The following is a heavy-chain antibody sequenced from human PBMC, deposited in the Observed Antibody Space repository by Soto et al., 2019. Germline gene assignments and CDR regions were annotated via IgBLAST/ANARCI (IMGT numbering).Heavy chain of an antibody. CDR1: GGSISSYY. J-gene: IGHJ5*02. V-gene: IGHV4-59*01. CDR3: ARELYGSGSYEWFDP. Sequence: SETLSLTCTVSGGSISSYYWSWIRQPPGKGLEWIGYIYYSGSTNYNPSLKSRVTIPVDTSKNQFSLKLSSVTAADTAVYYCARELYGSGSYEWFDPWGQGTLVTVSS. CDR2: IYYSGST. D-gene: IGHD3-10*01.